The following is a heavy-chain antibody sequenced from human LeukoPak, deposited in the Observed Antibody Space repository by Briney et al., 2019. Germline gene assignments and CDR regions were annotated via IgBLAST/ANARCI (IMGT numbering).Heavy chain of an antibody. J-gene: IGHJ4*02. V-gene: IGHV1-3*03. CDR2: INAANNT. CDR3: AREYYGSGSVPRPPYLY. CDR1: GGTFTSYY. D-gene: IGHD3-10*01. Sequence: GASVKVSCKASGGTFTSYYMHWVRQAPGKRLEWMGWINAANNTKYSQELQGRVTITRDTSASTAYMELSSLRSEDMAVYFCAREYYGSGSVPRPPYLYWGQGTAVTVSS.